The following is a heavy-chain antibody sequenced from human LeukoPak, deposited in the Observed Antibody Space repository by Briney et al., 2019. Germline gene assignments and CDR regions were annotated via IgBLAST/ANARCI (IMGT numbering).Heavy chain of an antibody. D-gene: IGHD3-22*01. V-gene: IGHV4-39*01. CDR3: ARRPYYDSSGYLAYLLFDY. J-gene: IGHJ4*02. CDR2: IYYSGST. Sequence: KPSETLSLTCTVSGGSISSSSYYWGWIRQPPGKGLEWIGSIYYSGSTYYNPSLKSRVTISVDTFKNQFSLKLSSVTAADTAVYYCARRPYYDSSGYLAYLLFDYWGQGTLVTVSS. CDR1: GGSISSSSYY.